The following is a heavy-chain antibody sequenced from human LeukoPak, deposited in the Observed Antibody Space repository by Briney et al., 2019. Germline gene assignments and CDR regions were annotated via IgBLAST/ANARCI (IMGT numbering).Heavy chain of an antibody. Sequence: GGSLRLSCAASGFTFSSYAMSWVRQAPGKGLEWVSAISGSGGSTYYADSVKGRFTTSRDNSKNTLYLQMNSLRAEDTAVYYCAKCQSSSWYEGYYYMDVWGKGTTVTVSS. V-gene: IGHV3-23*01. CDR2: ISGSGGST. CDR1: GFTFSSYA. D-gene: IGHD6-13*01. CDR3: AKCQSSSWYEGYYYMDV. J-gene: IGHJ6*03.